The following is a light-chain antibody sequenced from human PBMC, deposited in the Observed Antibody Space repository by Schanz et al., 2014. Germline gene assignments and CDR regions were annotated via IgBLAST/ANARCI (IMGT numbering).Light chain of an antibody. CDR1: QSVSSSY. Sequence: EIVLTQSPGTLSLSPGERATLSCRASQSVSSSYLAWYQQKPGQAPRLLIYGASSRATGIPDRFSGSGSGTDFTLTISRLEPEDLAVYYCQHRSNWRYTFGQXTKLEI. CDR2: GAS. CDR3: QHRSNWRYT. V-gene: IGKV3D-20*02. J-gene: IGKJ2*01.